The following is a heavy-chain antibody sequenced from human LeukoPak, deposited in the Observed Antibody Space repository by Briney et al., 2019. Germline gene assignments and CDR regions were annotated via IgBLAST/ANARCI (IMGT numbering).Heavy chain of an antibody. V-gene: IGHV1-2*02. CDR3: ARDVALSQAWFDP. Sequence: ASVKVSCKASGYTFTGYYMHWVRQAPGQGLEWMGWINPNSGGTNYAQKFQGRVTMTRDASISTAYMELSRLRFDDTAVYYCARDVALSQAWFDPWGQGTLVTVSS. CDR1: GYTFTGYY. D-gene: IGHD2-21*01. CDR2: INPNSGGT. J-gene: IGHJ5*02.